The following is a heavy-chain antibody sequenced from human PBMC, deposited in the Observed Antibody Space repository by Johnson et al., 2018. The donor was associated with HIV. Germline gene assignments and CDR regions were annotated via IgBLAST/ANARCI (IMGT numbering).Heavy chain of an antibody. CDR3: AKGLWGGSYPHDAFDI. D-gene: IGHD1-26*01. CDR1: GFSFSNYG. Sequence: QVQLVESGGGVVQPGRSLRLSCAASGFSFSNYGMHWVRQAPGKGLEWVVVISYDGSNKYYADSVKGRFTISRDNSNNTLFLQMNSLRAEDTAIYYCAKGLWGGSYPHDAFDIWGQGTKVTVSS. J-gene: IGHJ3*02. V-gene: IGHV3-30*18. CDR2: ISYDGSNK.